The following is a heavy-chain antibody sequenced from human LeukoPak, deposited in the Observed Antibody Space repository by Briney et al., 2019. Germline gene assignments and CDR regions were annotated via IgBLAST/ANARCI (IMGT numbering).Heavy chain of an antibody. V-gene: IGHV1-46*01. Sequence: ASVKVSCKASGYTFTSYYMHWVRQAPGQGLEWMGIINPSGGSISYAQKFQGRVTMTRDMSTSTVYMELSSLRSEDTAVYYCARATMVRGVVDYWGQGTLVAVSS. J-gene: IGHJ4*02. CDR3: ARATMVRGVVDY. D-gene: IGHD3-10*01. CDR1: GYTFTSYY. CDR2: INPSGGSI.